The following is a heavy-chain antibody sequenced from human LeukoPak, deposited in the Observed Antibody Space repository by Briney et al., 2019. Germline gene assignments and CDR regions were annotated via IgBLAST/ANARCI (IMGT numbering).Heavy chain of an antibody. J-gene: IGHJ5*02. V-gene: IGHV1-18*01. CDR3: ARDRPDYSGSGIHNWFDP. CDR2: ISAYNGNT. CDR1: GYTFTNYG. Sequence: GASVKVSCKASGYTFTNYGISWVRQAPGQRLEWMGWISAYNGNTNYAQKFQDRVTMTTDTSTSTASMELRSLRSDDTAVYYCARDRPDYSGSGIHNWFDPWGQGTLVTVSS. D-gene: IGHD3-10*01.